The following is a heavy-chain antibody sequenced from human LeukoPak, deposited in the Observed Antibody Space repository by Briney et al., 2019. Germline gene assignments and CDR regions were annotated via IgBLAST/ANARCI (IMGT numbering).Heavy chain of an antibody. CDR1: GGPIGGYY. CDR2: VFYSGHT. Sequence: SETLSLTCSVSGGPIGGYYWSWIRQPPGKGLEWIGFVFYSGHTNYNPSLKSRVTIKVDTSKNQFSLKLTSVTAADTAVYYCARVTYQPRDTFDIWGQGTTVTVSS. CDR3: ARVTYQPRDTFDI. D-gene: IGHD2-21*01. J-gene: IGHJ3*02. V-gene: IGHV4-59*01.